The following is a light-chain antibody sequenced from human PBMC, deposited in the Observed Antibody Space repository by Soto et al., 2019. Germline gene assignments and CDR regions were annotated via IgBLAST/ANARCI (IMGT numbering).Light chain of an antibody. V-gene: IGKV3-11*01. CDR3: RQQINWPLT. CDR2: EAS. Sequence: DIELTQSPSTLSLSLGDRATITCRASQTVSSSLAWYQQKPGQAPRLLIYEASTGATGIPARFSGSGTGAEFSRTTISREPEDYSLYYCRQQINWPLTFGGGTKVDIK. CDR1: QTVSSS. J-gene: IGKJ4*02.